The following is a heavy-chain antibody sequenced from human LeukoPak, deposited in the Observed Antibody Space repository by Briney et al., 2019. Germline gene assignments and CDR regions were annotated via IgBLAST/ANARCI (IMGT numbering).Heavy chain of an antibody. CDR3: AREDSSGYYDS. Sequence: KPSETLSLTCTVSGGSISSSSYYWGWLRQPPGKGLEWIGSIYYSGSTYYNPSLKSRVTISVDTSKNQFSLKLSSVTAADTAVYYCAREDSSGYYDSWGQGTLVTVSS. J-gene: IGHJ4*02. D-gene: IGHD3-22*01. CDR1: GGSISSSSYY. V-gene: IGHV4-39*01. CDR2: IYYSGST.